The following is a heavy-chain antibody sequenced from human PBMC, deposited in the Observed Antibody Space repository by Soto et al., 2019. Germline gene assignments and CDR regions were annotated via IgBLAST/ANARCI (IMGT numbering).Heavy chain of an antibody. V-gene: IGHV6-1*01. Sequence: SQTRSLTCAISGDSVSSNSAAWNWIRQSPSRGLEWLGRTYYRSKWYNDYAVSVKSRITINPDTSKNQFSLQLNSVTPEDTAVYYCARGKKEQLGYYYGMDVWGQGTTVTVSS. CDR3: ARGKKEQLGYYYGMDV. CDR1: GDSVSSNSAA. CDR2: TYYRSKWYN. D-gene: IGHD6-13*01. J-gene: IGHJ6*02.